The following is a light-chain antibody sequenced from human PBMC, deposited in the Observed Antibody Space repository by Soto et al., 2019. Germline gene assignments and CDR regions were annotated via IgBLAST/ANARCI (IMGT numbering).Light chain of an antibody. CDR2: GAS. Sequence: EIVMTQSPATLSVSPGERATLSCRASQSVSSNLAWYQQKPGQAPRLLIYGASTRATGIPARFSGSGSGSDFTLTISRLEPEDFAVYYCQQRSAGVTFGQGTRLEIK. CDR3: QQRSAGVT. J-gene: IGKJ5*01. CDR1: QSVSSN. V-gene: IGKV3-15*01.